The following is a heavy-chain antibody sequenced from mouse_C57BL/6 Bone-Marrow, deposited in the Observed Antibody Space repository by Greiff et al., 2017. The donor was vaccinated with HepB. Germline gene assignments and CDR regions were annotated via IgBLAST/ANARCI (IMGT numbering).Heavy chain of an antibody. D-gene: IGHD2-1*01. CDR1: GFTFSNYW. J-gene: IGHJ3*01. Sequence: VQLKESGGGLVQPGGSMKLSCVASGFTFSNYWMNWVRQSPEKGLEWVAQIRLKSDNYATHYAESVKGRFTISSDDSKSSVYLQMNNLRAEETGMYYCTEWYSWFAYWGQGTLVTVSA. CDR3: TEWYSWFAY. V-gene: IGHV6-3*01. CDR2: IRLKSDNYAT.